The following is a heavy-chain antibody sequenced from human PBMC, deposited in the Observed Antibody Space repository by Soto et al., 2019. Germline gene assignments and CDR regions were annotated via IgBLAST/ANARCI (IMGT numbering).Heavy chain of an antibody. D-gene: IGHD3-22*01. CDR2: ISYDGSNK. J-gene: IGHJ4*02. V-gene: IGHV3-30*18. CDR1: GFTFRYFG. Sequence: QVQLVESGGGVVQPGRSLRLSCAASGFTFRYFGMHWVRQAPGKGLDWVSFISYDGSNKYYADSVKGRFTISRDNSKNKLYLQMNSLRPEDTAIYYCANLGDSSGYLDPDSWGQGTLVTVSS. CDR3: ANLGDSSGYLDPDS.